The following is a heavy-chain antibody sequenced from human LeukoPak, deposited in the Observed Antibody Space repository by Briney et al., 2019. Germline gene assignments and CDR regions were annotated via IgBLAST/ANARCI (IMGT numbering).Heavy chain of an antibody. Sequence: SETLSLTCAVYGGSFSGYFWTWIRQSPGKGLEWIGEISAGGNSNENPSLKSRVTISVDKSNNQFSLNLSSVTAADTAVYYCAKSNAWDWFDPWGQGTLVTVSS. CDR1: GGSFSGYF. V-gene: IGHV4-34*01. CDR2: ISAGGNS. D-gene: IGHD4-11*01. J-gene: IGHJ5*02. CDR3: AKSNAWDWFDP.